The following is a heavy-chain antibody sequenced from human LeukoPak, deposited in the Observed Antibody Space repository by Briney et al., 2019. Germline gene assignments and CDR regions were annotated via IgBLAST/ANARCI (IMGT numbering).Heavy chain of an antibody. CDR3: ARGAASRTTLFQH. V-gene: IGHV4-61*08. D-gene: IGHD2/OR15-2a*01. Sequence: SETLSLTCTVSGGSISSGVYYWSWIRQHPGKGLEWIGYIYYSGSTNYNPSLKSRVTISVDTSKNQFSLKLSSVTAADTAVYYCARGAASRTTLFQHWGQGTLVTVSS. J-gene: IGHJ1*01. CDR1: GGSISSGVYY. CDR2: IYYSGST.